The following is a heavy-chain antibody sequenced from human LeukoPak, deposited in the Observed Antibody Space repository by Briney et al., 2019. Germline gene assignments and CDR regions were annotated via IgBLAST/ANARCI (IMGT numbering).Heavy chain of an antibody. CDR1: GFTFSSYG. V-gene: IGHV3-23*01. D-gene: IGHD2-2*01. CDR3: ARGKRRDIVVVPAAMGY. Sequence: GGSLRLSCAASGFTFSSYGTSWVRQAPGKGLEWVSAISGSGGSTYYADSVKGRFTISRDNSKNTLYLQMGSLRAEDTAVYYCARGKRRDIVVVPAAMGYWGQGTLVTVSS. J-gene: IGHJ4*02. CDR2: ISGSGGST.